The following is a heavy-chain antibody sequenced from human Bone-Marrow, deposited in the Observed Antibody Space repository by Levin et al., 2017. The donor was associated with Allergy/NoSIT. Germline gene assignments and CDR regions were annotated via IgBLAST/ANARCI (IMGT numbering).Heavy chain of an antibody. V-gene: IGHV3-30*18. D-gene: IGHD1-26*01. J-gene: IGHJ4*02. CDR1: GFTFSSYG. CDR3: AKLVGATHFDY. Sequence: GGSLRLSCAASGFTFSSYGMHWVRQAPGKGLEWVAVISYDGSNKYYADSVKGRFTISRDNSKNTLYLQMNSLRAEDTAVYYCAKLVGATHFDYWGQGTLVTVSS. CDR2: ISYDGSNK.